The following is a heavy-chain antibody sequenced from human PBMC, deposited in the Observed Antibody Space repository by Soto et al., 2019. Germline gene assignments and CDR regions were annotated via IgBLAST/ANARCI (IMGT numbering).Heavy chain of an antibody. D-gene: IGHD2-21*02. CDR3: ARLTYYYYGMDV. V-gene: IGHV4-59*04. Sequence: SETLSLTCAVSGGSISSYYWSWIRQRPGKGLEWIGYIYYSGSTYYNPSLKSRFTLSVDTSKNQFSLKLSSVTSADTAVYYCARLTYYYYGMDVWGQGTTVTVSS. CDR1: GGSISSYY. CDR2: IYYSGST. J-gene: IGHJ6*02.